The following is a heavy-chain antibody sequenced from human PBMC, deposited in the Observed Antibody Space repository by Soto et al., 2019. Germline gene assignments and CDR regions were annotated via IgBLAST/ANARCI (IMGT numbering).Heavy chain of an antibody. D-gene: IGHD6-19*01. CDR1: GYTFTGYY. J-gene: IGHJ1*01. CDR2: INPNSGGT. CDR3: ARSAAVVASVYFQH. Sequence: GVSVKVSCKASGYTFTGYYMHCVRHAPGQGLEWMGWINPNSGGTNYAQKFQGWVTMTRDTSISTAYMELSRLRSDDTAVYYCARSAAVVASVYFQHWGQGTLVTVSS. V-gene: IGHV1-2*04.